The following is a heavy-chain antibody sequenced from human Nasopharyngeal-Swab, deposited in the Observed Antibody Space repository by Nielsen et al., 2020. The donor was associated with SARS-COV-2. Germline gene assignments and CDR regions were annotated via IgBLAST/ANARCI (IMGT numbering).Heavy chain of an antibody. D-gene: IGHD4-17*01. Sequence: ESLKISCTVSGCSISSSSYYWGWIRPPPGKGLEWIGNINYSGNTFYNPSLKSRVTISVDTSKNQFSLKLSSVTAADMAVYYCAKGVMTSVTRGGWNDYWGQGTLVTVSS. CDR2: INYSGNT. J-gene: IGHJ4*02. V-gene: IGHV4-39*01. CDR1: GCSISSSSYY. CDR3: AKGVMTSVTRGGWNDY.